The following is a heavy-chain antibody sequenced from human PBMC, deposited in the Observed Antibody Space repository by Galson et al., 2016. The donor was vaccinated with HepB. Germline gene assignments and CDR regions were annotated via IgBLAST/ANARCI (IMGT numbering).Heavy chain of an antibody. CDR3: AREIWDVVVFHGMDV. CDR2: IQQDGSRE. V-gene: IGHV3-7*01. D-gene: IGHD2-15*01. Sequence: SLRLSCAASGFTISNLWMNWVRQAPGKGLEWVANIQQDGSRENYVDSVKGRFTISRDNSNNTLFLQMNSLRVEDSALYYCAREIWDVVVFHGMDVWGQGTAVTVSS. J-gene: IGHJ6*02. CDR1: GFTISNLW.